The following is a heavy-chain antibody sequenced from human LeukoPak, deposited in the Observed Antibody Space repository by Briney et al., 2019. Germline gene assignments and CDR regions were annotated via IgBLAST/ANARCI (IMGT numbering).Heavy chain of an antibody. D-gene: IGHD3-10*01. Sequence: PSQTLSLTCTVSGGSIRSYYWSWIRQPAGKGLDWIGRIYTSGSTNYNPSLKSRVTMSVDTSKNQFSLKLSSVTAADTAVYYCASDYYGSGMYYHMDVWGKGTTVTVSS. CDR2: IYTSGST. CDR1: GGSIRSYY. CDR3: ASDYYGSGMYYHMDV. V-gene: IGHV4-4*07. J-gene: IGHJ6*03.